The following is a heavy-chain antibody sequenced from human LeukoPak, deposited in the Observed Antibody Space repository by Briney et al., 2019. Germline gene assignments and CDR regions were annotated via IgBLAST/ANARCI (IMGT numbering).Heavy chain of an antibody. Sequence: PGGYLRLSCAASGFTFSSYSMNWVRQAPGKGLEWVSSISSSSSYIYYADSVKGRFTISRDNAKNSLYLQMNSLRAEDTAVYYCASHDILTGYYPFDYWGQGTLVTVSS. CDR2: ISSSSSYI. V-gene: IGHV3-21*01. CDR3: ASHDILTGYYPFDY. J-gene: IGHJ4*02. CDR1: GFTFSSYS. D-gene: IGHD3-9*01.